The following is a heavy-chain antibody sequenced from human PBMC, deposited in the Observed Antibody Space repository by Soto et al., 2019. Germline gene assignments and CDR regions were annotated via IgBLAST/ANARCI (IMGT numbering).Heavy chain of an antibody. CDR2: ISYDGSNK. Sequence: QVQLVESGGDVVQPGGSLRLSCGTSGFTFSTYGMHWVRQAPGKGLEWVAVISYDGSNKYYADSVKGRFTISRDNSKNTLYLHMNSLRGEDTAVYSCAKDQGISAGSTPSYTNGMDVWGPGTTVTVSS. J-gene: IGHJ6*02. CDR1: GFTFSTYG. V-gene: IGHV3-30*18. D-gene: IGHD2-2*01. CDR3: AKDQGISAGSTPSYTNGMDV.